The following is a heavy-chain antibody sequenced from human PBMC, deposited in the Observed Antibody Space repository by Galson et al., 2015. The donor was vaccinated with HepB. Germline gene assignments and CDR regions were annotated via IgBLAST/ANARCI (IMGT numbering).Heavy chain of an antibody. CDR1: GYTLTELS. Sequence: SVKVSCKVSGYTLTELSMHWVRQAPGKGLEWMGGFDPEDGETIYAQKFQGRVTMTEDTSTDTAYMELSSLRSEDTAVYYCATRGILWWGKIAFDIWGQGTVVTVSS. CDR3: ATRGILWWGKIAFDI. CDR2: FDPEDGET. J-gene: IGHJ3*02. D-gene: IGHD2-21*01. V-gene: IGHV1-24*01.